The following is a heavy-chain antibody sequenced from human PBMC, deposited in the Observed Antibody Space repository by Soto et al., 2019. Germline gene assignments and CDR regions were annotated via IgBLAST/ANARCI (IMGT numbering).Heavy chain of an antibody. CDR2: INHSGST. V-gene: IGHV4-34*01. Sequence: SETLSLTCAVYVGSFSGYYWSWIRQPPGKGLEWIGEINHSGSTNYNPSLKSRVTISVDTSKNQFSLKLSSVTAADTAVYYCARGLRRNWFDPWGQGTLVTVSS. J-gene: IGHJ5*02. CDR1: VGSFSGYY. D-gene: IGHD4-17*01. CDR3: ARGLRRNWFDP.